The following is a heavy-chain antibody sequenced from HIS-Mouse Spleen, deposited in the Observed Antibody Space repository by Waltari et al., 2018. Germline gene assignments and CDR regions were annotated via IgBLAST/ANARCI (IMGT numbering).Heavy chain of an antibody. Sequence: QLQLQASGPGLVKPSETLSLTCTVSGGPISSSSYYWVWIRQPPGKGLEWIGSIYYSGSTYYNPYLKSRVTISVDTSKNQFSLRLSSVTAADTAVYYCAREIPYSSSWYDWYFDLWGRGTLVTVSS. CDR2: IYYSGST. V-gene: IGHV4-39*07. D-gene: IGHD6-13*01. J-gene: IGHJ2*01. CDR3: AREIPYSSSWYDWYFDL. CDR1: GGPISSSSYY.